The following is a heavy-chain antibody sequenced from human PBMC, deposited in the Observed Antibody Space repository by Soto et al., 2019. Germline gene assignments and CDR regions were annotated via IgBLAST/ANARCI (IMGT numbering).Heavy chain of an antibody. Sequence: SETLSLTCTVSGGSISGYYWSWIRQPAGKGVEWIGRLYTMGSTNYNPSLKSRVTMSVDTSKNQFSLKLSSVTAADTAVYYCARGIPMTLVVQSDAPDKYYFDSWGRGTLVTVSS. V-gene: IGHV4-4*07. CDR1: GGSISGYY. J-gene: IGHJ5*01. D-gene: IGHD3-22*01. CDR2: LYTMGST. CDR3: ARGIPMTLVVQSDAPDKYYFDS.